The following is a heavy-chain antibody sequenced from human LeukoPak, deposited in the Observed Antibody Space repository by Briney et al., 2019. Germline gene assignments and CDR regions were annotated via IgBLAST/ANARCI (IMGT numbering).Heavy chain of an antibody. CDR1: GYTFTGYY. Sequence: ASVKVSCKAYGYTFTGYYMHWVRQAPGQGLEWMGWISAYNGNTNYAQKLHGRVTMATDTSTSTAYMELRRMMSDDTAVYYCARRAYQQLVRYYYDYMDVWGKGTTVTVSS. CDR3: ARRAYQQLVRYYYDYMDV. V-gene: IGHV1-18*04. CDR2: ISAYNGNT. J-gene: IGHJ6*03. D-gene: IGHD6-13*01.